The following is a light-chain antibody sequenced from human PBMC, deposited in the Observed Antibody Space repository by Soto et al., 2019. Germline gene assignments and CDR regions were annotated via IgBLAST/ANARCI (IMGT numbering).Light chain of an antibody. V-gene: IGKV1-33*01. J-gene: IGKJ4*01. CDR2: DAS. CDR3: QQYDDTLVT. Sequence: DIQMTQSPSSLSASVGDRVTITCQASQDIAKYLNWYQQKPGKAPKLLIYDASNLEEGVPFRFSGSGAGTDFTFSISNLHPEDSATYYCQQYDDTLVTFGGGTKVEIK. CDR1: QDIAKY.